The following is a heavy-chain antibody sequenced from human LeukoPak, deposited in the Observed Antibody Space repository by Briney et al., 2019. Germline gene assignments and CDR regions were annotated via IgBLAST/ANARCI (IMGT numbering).Heavy chain of an antibody. CDR1: GGTFSSYA. J-gene: IGHJ4*02. D-gene: IGHD5-12*01. CDR2: IIPIFGTA. CDR3: ASGGGYSGYDWFDY. V-gene: IGHV1-69*13. Sequence: SVKVSCKASGGTFSSYAISCVRQAPGQGLEWMGGIIPIFGTANYAQKFQGRVTITADESTSTAYMELSSLRSEDTAVYYCASGGGYSGYDWFDYWGQGTLVTVSS.